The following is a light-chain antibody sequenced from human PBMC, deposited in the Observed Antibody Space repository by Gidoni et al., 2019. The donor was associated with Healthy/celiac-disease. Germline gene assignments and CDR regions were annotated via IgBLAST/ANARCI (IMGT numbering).Light chain of an antibody. CDR3: QQRSNWLSIT. CDR1: QSVSSY. V-gene: IGKV3-11*01. CDR2: DAS. Sequence: EIFLTHLPATLSLSPGERATLSCRASQSVSSYLAWYQQKPGQAPRLLIYDASNRATGIPARFSGSGSGTDFTLTISSLEPEDFAVYYCQQRSNWLSITFGQGTRLEIK. J-gene: IGKJ5*01.